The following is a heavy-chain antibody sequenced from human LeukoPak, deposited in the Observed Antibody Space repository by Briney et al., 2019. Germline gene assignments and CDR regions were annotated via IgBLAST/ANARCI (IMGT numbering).Heavy chain of an antibody. J-gene: IGHJ6*02. CDR1: GFTFSSYA. Sequence: GGSLRLSCAASGFTFSSYAMSWVRQAPGKGLEWVSAISGSGGSTYYADSVKGRFTISRDNSKNTLYLQMNSLRAEDTAVYYCAKGRDTVRGVTNPWDPFYGMDVWGQGTTVTVSS. CDR3: AKGRDTVRGVTNPWDPFYGMDV. CDR2: ISGSGGST. D-gene: IGHD3-10*01. V-gene: IGHV3-23*01.